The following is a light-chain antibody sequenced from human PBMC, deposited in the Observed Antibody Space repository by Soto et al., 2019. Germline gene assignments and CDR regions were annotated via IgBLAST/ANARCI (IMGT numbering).Light chain of an antibody. CDR3: SSYSSGTTRVV. J-gene: IGLJ2*01. V-gene: IGLV2-14*03. CDR1: SSDVGGFNY. Sequence: QSALTQPASVSGSPGQSITISCTGTSSDVGGFNYVSWYQHHPGKAPKLMVCDVNNRPSGVSSRFSGSKSGNTASLTISGLQAEDEAEYYCSSYSSGTTRVVFGGGTKLTVL. CDR2: DVN.